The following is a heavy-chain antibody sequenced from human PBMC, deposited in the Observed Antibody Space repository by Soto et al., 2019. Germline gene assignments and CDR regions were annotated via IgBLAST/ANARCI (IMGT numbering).Heavy chain of an antibody. J-gene: IGHJ4*02. CDR1: GYTITTDV. Sequence: GASVKVSCKTSGYTITTDVVDCGRQATGQGLEWMGWINSGNGNTKYSEKFQGRVTITRDTSASTAYMELNSLTSEDTAVYYCARGLTIFGVVIGYWGQGTLVTVSS. CDR2: INSGNGNT. D-gene: IGHD3-3*01. CDR3: ARGLTIFGVVIGY. V-gene: IGHV1-3*01.